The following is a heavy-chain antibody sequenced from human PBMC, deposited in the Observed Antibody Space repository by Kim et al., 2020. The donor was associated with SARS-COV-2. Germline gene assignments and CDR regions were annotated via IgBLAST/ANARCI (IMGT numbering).Heavy chain of an antibody. D-gene: IGHD3-9*01. CDR1: GFTFSSYS. V-gene: IGHV3-48*02. CDR2: ISSSSSTI. J-gene: IGHJ6*02. CDR3: ARDGYDILTGYYGLADNYYYYGMDV. Sequence: GGSLRLSCAASGFTFSSYSMNWVRQAPGKGLEWVSYISSSSSTIYYADSVKGRFTISRDNAKNSLYLQMNSLRDEDTAVYYCARDGYDILTGYYGLADNYYYYGMDVWGQGTTVTVSS.